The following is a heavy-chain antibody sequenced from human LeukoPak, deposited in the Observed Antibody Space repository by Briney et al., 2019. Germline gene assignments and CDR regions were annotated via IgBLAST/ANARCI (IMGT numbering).Heavy chain of an antibody. Sequence: GASVKVSCKASGYTFTGYYMHWVRQAPGQGLEWMGWINPNSGGTNYAQKFQGRVTMTRGTSISTAYMELSRLRSDDTAVYYCARARGSSGWYRDDAFDIWGQGTMVTVSS. CDR1: GYTFTGYY. J-gene: IGHJ3*02. V-gene: IGHV1-2*02. CDR3: ARARGSSGWYRDDAFDI. D-gene: IGHD6-19*01. CDR2: INPNSGGT.